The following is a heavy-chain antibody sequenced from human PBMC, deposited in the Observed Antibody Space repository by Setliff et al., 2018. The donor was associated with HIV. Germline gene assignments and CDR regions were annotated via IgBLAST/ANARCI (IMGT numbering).Heavy chain of an antibody. CDR3: TTYRGYNSGDRWSFFDY. D-gene: IGHD2-15*01. V-gene: IGHV3-7*01. J-gene: IGHJ4*02. CDR2: INQDGSEK. CDR1: GFTFTSYW. Sequence: GGSLRLSCAASGFTFTSYWMIWVRQAPGKGLEWVANINQDGSEKNYVDSVKGRFTISGDNAKNSLYLQMDSLRVEDTTVYYCTTYRGYNSGDRWSFFDYWGQGILVTVSS.